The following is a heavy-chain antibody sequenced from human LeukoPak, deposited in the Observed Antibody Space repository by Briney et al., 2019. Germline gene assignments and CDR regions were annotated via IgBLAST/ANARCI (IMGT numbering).Heavy chain of an antibody. CDR3: TIGLAGDWDAFDI. D-gene: IGHD6-19*01. CDR2: IHADSGNT. CDR1: GYTFTTCA. V-gene: IGHV1-3*01. Sequence: ASVKVSCKTSGYTFTTCAVLWVRQAPGQRLEWMGWIHADSGNTKYSQKLQGRVAIARDTSASTIYMELTSLRIEDTAVYFCTIGLAGDWDAFDIWGLGTMVTVSS. J-gene: IGHJ3*02.